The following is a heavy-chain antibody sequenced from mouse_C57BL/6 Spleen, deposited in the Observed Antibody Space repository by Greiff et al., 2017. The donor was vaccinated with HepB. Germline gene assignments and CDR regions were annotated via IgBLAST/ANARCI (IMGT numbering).Heavy chain of an antibody. CDR2: INPDSSRI. D-gene: IGHD3-2*02. CDR3: ARQLRLYYYAMDY. Sequence: CATGGVDFSRYWMSWVRRAPWKGLEWIGEINPDSSRINYAPSLKDKFIISRDNAKNTLYLQMSKVRSEDTALYYCARQLRLYYYAMDYWGQGTSVTVSS. CDR1: GVDFSRYW. V-gene: IGHV4-1*01. J-gene: IGHJ4*01.